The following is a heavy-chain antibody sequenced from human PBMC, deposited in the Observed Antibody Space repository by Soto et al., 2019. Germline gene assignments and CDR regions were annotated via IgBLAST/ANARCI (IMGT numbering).Heavy chain of an antibody. D-gene: IGHD2-21*01. CDR2: ISSNGGST. Sequence: GGSLRLSCAASGFTFSSYAMHWVRQAPGKGLEYVSAISSNGGSTYYANSVKGRFTISRDNSKNTLYLQMGSLRAEDMAVYYCARRDCYNFDYWGQGTLVTVSS. V-gene: IGHV3-64*01. CDR3: ARRDCYNFDY. J-gene: IGHJ4*02. CDR1: GFTFSSYA.